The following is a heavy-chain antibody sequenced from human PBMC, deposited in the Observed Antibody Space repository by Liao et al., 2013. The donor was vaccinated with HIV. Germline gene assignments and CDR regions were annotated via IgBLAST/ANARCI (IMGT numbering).Heavy chain of an antibody. CDR1: GGSISSYY. CDR3: ARTDQYYDFWNGYENWFDP. D-gene: IGHD3-3*01. Sequence: QVQLQESGPGLVKPSETLSLTCTVSGGSISSYYWSWIRQPAGKGLEWIGRMYTSGSANYNPSLKSRVTMSVDTSKNQFSLKLSSVTAADTAVYYCARTDQYYDFWNGYENWFDPWGQGTLVTVSS. J-gene: IGHJ5*02. CDR2: MYTSGSA. V-gene: IGHV4-4*07.